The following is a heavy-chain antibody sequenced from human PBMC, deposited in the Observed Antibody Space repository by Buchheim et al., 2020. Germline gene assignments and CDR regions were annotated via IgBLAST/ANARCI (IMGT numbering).Heavy chain of an antibody. J-gene: IGHJ5*02. Sequence: QVQLVESGGGVVQPGRSLRLSCAASGFTFSSYGMHWVRQAPGKGLEWVAFIRYDGSNKYYADSVKGRFTISRANSKNTLSLQMNSLRAEDTAVYYCAKGGSSYRVPPFDPWGQGTL. CDR3: AKGGSSYRVPPFDP. D-gene: IGHD1-1*01. CDR2: IRYDGSNK. CDR1: GFTFSSYG. V-gene: IGHV3-30*02.